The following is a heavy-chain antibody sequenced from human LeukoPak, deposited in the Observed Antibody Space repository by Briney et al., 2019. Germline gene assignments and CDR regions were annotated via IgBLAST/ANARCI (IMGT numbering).Heavy chain of an antibody. V-gene: IGHV5-51*01. Sequence: GESLKISCKASGYSFSNYWIGWVRQLPGKGLEWMGIIYPAHSNTLYSPSFQGQVTISADKSISTAYLQWSSLKASDTAMYYCARRYYHSSEFDPWGQGTLVTVSS. CDR1: GYSFSNYW. D-gene: IGHD3-22*01. CDR2: IYPAHSNT. CDR3: ARRYYHSSEFDP. J-gene: IGHJ5*02.